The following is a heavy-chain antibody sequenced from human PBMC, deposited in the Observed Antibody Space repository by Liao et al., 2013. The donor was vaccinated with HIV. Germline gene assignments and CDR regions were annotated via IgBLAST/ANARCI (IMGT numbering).Heavy chain of an antibody. J-gene: IGHJ3*01. CDR3: AAVPYSSGWYINAFAL. Sequence: QVQLQQWGAGLLKPSETLSLTCAVYGGSFSGYYWSWIRQSPGKGLEWIGEINHSGSTNYRASLKSRVTLSLDPSKTQFYLKLNSVTAADTAVYYCAAVPYSSGWYINAFALWGQGTMVTVSP. CDR2: INHSGST. D-gene: IGHD6-19*01. V-gene: IGHV4-34*02. CDR1: GGSFSGYY.